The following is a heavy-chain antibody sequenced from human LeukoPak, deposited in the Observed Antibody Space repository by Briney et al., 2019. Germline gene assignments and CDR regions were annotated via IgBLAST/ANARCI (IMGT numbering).Heavy chain of an antibody. CDR2: IKQDGSEK. V-gene: IGHV3-7*02. D-gene: IGHD6-13*01. CDR3: ATAIVGGSSWYRLGYFDC. Sequence: PGGSLRLSCAASGFTFSNYWMSWVRQAPGKGLEWVANIKQDGSEKYYVDSVKGRFIISRDNAKNSLFLQMNSPRADDTALYYCATAIVGGSSWYRLGYFDCWGQGTQVTVSS. J-gene: IGHJ4*02. CDR1: GFTFSNYW.